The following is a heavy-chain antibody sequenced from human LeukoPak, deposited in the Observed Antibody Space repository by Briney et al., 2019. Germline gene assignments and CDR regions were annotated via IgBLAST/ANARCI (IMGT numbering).Heavy chain of an antibody. J-gene: IGHJ3*02. Sequence: GESLKISCKGSGYSFTSYWIGWVRQMPGKGLEWMGIIYPGDSDTRYGPSFQGQVTISADKSISTAYLQWSSLKASDTAMYYCASLGSGSYYPFDAFDIWGQGTMVTVSS. V-gene: IGHV5-51*01. CDR3: ASLGSGSYYPFDAFDI. D-gene: IGHD3-10*01. CDR1: GYSFTSYW. CDR2: IYPGDSDT.